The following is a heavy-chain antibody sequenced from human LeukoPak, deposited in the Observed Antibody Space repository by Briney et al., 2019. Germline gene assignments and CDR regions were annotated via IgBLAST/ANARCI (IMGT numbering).Heavy chain of an antibody. CDR3: ARLFYGPNAFDI. J-gene: IGHJ3*02. CDR2: INAGNGNT. CDR1: GYTFASYA. D-gene: IGHD2/OR15-2a*01. V-gene: IGHV1-3*01. Sequence: ASVKVSCKASGYTFASYAMHWVRQAPGQRLEWMGWINAGNGNTKYSQKFQGRVTITRDTSASTAYMELSSLRSEDTAVYYCARLFYGPNAFDIWGQGTMVTVSS.